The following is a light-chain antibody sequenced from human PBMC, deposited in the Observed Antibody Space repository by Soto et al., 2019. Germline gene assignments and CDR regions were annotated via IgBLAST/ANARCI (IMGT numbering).Light chain of an antibody. J-gene: IGKJ5*01. V-gene: IGKV1-33*01. CDR3: QQYSNLIT. CDR2: DAS. CDR1: QDVSNY. Sequence: DIQMAQSPSALSASVADRVTITCQASQDVSNYLNWYQQKLGKAPKLLIYDASNSETGVPSRFSGSGSGTYFSFSISSLQPEDFATYYCQQYSNLITFGQGTRLEIK.